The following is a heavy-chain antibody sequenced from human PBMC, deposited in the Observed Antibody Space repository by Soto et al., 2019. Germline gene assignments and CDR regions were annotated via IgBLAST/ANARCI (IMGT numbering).Heavy chain of an antibody. CDR1: GFTFDDYA. J-gene: IGHJ4*02. CDR2: ISWNSGTK. V-gene: IGHV3-9*01. Sequence: GGSLRLSCAASGFTFDDYAMHWVRQAPGKGLEWVSGISWNSGTKGYADSVKGRFTISRDNAKNSLYLQMSGLRAEDTAFYYCVKDVLGYCSAGTCFPDSYFDYWGQGALVTVSS. D-gene: IGHD2-15*01. CDR3: VKDVLGYCSAGTCFPDSYFDY.